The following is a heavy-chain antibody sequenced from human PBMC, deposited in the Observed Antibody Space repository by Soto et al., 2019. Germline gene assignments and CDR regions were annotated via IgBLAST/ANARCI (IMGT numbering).Heavy chain of an antibody. J-gene: IGHJ6*02. CDR3: ARKRYSSSWYSDYYYYYGMDV. CDR2: IKQDGSEK. CDR1: GFTFSSYW. D-gene: IGHD6-13*01. V-gene: IGHV3-7*01. Sequence: SGGSLRLTCAASGFTFSSYWMSWVRQAPGKGLEWVANIKQDGSEKYYVDSVKGRFTISRDNAKNSLYLQMNSLRAEDTAVYYCARKRYSSSWYSDYYYYYGMDVWGQGTTVTVSS.